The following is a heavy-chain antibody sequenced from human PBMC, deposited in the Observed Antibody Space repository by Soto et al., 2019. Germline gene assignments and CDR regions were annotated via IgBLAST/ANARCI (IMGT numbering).Heavy chain of an antibody. V-gene: IGHV1-18*01. CDR2: ISAHNGNT. Sequence: ASVKVSCKGSGYGFTTYGITWVRQAPGQGLEWMAWISAHNGNTNYAQKLQGRVTVTRDTSTSTAYMELRSLRSDATAVYYCARGRYGDYWGQGALVTVSS. D-gene: IGHD1-1*01. CDR3: ARGRYGDY. J-gene: IGHJ4*02. CDR1: GYGFTTYG.